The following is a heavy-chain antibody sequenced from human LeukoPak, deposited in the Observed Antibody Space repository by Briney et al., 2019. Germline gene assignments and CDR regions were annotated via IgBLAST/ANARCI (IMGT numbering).Heavy chain of an antibody. V-gene: IGHV3-11*01. J-gene: IGHJ4*02. CDR2: INPGGDDI. CDR3: ARGKGLGNGAHFDL. D-gene: IGHD5/OR15-5a*01. Sequence: GGSLRLSCAASGFTFSISYMCWIRQAPGKGLEWISYINPGGDDIYYADSVKGRFTISRDNTKDSLYLQLDSLRADDTAMYYCARGKGLGNGAHFDLWGQGTPVTVSS. CDR1: GFTFSISY.